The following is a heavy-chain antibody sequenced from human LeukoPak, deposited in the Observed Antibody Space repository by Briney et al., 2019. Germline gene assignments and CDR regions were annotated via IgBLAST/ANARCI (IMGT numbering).Heavy chain of an antibody. J-gene: IGHJ4*02. CDR3: AKDGVYGPGYCYYFDY. CDR2: ISGSGVST. Sequence: GGSLRLSCAGSGFTFRSSATSWVRQAPGKGLEWVSAISGSGVSTYYADSVKGRFTISRDNSKNTLYLQMNSLRAEDTAVYYCAKDGVYGPGYCYYFDYWGQRTLVTVSS. CDR1: GFTFRSSA. V-gene: IGHV3-23*01. D-gene: IGHD3-10*01.